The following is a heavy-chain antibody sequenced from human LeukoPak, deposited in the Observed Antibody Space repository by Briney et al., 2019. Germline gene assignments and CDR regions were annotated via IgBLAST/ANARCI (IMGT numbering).Heavy chain of an antibody. CDR1: GFTVSSYA. CDR2: ITGSGSDT. J-gene: IGHJ4*02. D-gene: IGHD2-15*01. CDR3: AKGTEGYCSGTICYPFDY. Sequence: GGSLRLSCEASGFTVSSYAMNWVRQVPGKGLEWVSSITGSGSDTYFVDSVKGRFTISRDNSKNTLYLQLNSLRAEDTAVYYCAKGTEGYCSGTICYPFDYWGRGTLVTVSS. V-gene: IGHV3-23*01.